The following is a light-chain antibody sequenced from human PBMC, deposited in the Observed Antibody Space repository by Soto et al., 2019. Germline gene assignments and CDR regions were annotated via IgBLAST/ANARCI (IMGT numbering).Light chain of an antibody. CDR3: QQYVTPPFT. V-gene: IGKV3-20*01. Sequence: EIVLTQSPGTLSLSPGQRATLSCRASQSVSRSYLAWYQHKRGQAPRLLMFGTGSRATGFPDRFSGSGSGTDFTLTISRLEPEDFAVYYCQQYVTPPFTFGPGTKVDIK. J-gene: IGKJ3*01. CDR2: GTG. CDR1: QSVSRSY.